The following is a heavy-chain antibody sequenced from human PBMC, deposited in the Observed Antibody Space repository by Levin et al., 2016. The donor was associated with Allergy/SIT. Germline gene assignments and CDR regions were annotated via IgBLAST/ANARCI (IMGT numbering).Heavy chain of an antibody. J-gene: IGHJ4*02. CDR1: GYDFSSYW. CDR3: MSPCTDGGEYIWCH. Sequence: GESLKISCKGSGYDFSSYWIAWVRQMPGKGLEWMGIIYVGDSDTRYSPSFEGQVTISADKSTSTAYIQWSSLEASDTAMYYCMSPCTDGGEYIWCHWGQGTLVTVSS. V-gene: IGHV5-51*01. D-gene: IGHD3-16*01. CDR2: IYVGDSDT.